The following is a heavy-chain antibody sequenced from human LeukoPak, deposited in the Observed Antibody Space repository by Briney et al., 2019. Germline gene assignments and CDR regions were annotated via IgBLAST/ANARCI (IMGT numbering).Heavy chain of an antibody. V-gene: IGHV4-30-4*01. J-gene: IGHJ4*02. CDR2: IYYSGST. D-gene: IGHD5-12*01. CDR3: ARRTVGPDYFID. CDR1: GGSISSGDYY. Sequence: PSETLSLTCTVSGGSISSGDYYWSWIRQPPGKGLEWIGYIYYSGSTYYNPSLKSRVTISVDTSKNQFSLKLSSVTAADTAVYYCARRTVGPDYFIDWGQGTLVTVSS.